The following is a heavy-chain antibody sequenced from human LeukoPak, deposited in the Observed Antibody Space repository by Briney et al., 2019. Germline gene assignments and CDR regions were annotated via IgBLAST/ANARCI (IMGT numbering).Heavy chain of an antibody. Sequence: PSETLSLTCTVSGGSISSYYWNWIRQPPGKGLEWIGYVYYSGSTNYSPSLKSGVTISVDTSKNQFSLKLSSVTAADTAVYYCARGLRGGDYQLLPFGSWGQGTLVTVSS. CDR1: GGSISSYY. CDR3: ARGLRGGDYQLLPFGS. V-gene: IGHV4-59*01. CDR2: VYYSGST. J-gene: IGHJ5*02. D-gene: IGHD3-22*01.